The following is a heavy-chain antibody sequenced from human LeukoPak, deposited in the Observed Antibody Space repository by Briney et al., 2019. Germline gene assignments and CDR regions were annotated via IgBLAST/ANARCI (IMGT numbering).Heavy chain of an antibody. D-gene: IGHD5-18*01. CDR2: ISYDGSNK. CDR1: GFTFSSYA. Sequence: GGSLRLSCAASGFTFSSYAMHWVRQAPGKGLEWLALISYDGSNKYSADSVKGRFTISRDNSKNTLYLQMDSLRAEDTAVYYCARVKSGGYSYGYFLFDYWGQGTLVTVSS. V-gene: IGHV3-30*04. J-gene: IGHJ4*02. CDR3: ARVKSGGYSYGYFLFDY.